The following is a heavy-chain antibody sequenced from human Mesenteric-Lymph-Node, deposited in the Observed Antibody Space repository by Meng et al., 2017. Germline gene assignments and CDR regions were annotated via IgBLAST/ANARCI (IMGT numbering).Heavy chain of an antibody. CDR1: GGSFSTYT. D-gene: IGHD2/OR15-2a*01. Sequence: QVQLGQSGVEVKKPGSSVKVACKTSGGSFSTYTFSWVRQAPGQGLEWMGGLIPVLNKAKSAPRFQDRVTFTADETTTTAYMELSSLTFEDTAVYFCARGRGNQPLFDFWGQGTLVTVSS. J-gene: IGHJ4*02. V-gene: IGHV1-69*10. CDR3: ARGRGNQPLFDF. CDR2: LIPVLNKA.